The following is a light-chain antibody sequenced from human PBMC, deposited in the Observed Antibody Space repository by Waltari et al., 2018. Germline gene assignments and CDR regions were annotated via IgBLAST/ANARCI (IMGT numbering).Light chain of an antibody. J-gene: IGKJ1*01. V-gene: IGKV3-20*01. Sequence: VLTQSPGTLSLSPGERATLSCRASQSVSKYLAWYQQRPGQAPRLLIYAASTSATGIPDRFSGSGSGTDFSLTISRLEPEDFAVYYCQNHERLPATFGQGTKVEIK. CDR2: AAS. CDR3: QNHERLPAT. CDR1: QSVSKY.